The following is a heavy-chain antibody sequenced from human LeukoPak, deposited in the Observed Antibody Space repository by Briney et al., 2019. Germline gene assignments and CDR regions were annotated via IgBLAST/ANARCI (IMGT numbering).Heavy chain of an antibody. CDR2: ISGSGGST. CDR3: AKSEVVSAAGTHSYNWFDP. D-gene: IGHD6-13*01. V-gene: IGHV3-23*01. CDR1: GFTFSSYA. Sequence: GGSLRLSCAASGFTFSSYAMSWVRQAPGKGLEWVSAISGSGGSTYYADSVKGRFTISRDNSKNTLYLQMNSLRAEDTAVYYCAKSEVVSAAGTHSYNWFDPWGQGTLVTVSS. J-gene: IGHJ5*02.